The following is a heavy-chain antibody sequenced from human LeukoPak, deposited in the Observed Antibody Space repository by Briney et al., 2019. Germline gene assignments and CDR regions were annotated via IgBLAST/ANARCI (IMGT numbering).Heavy chain of an antibody. CDR1: GFTFSSYA. Sequence: GGSLRLSCAASGFTFSSYAMSWVRQAPGKGLEWVSAISGSGGSTYYADSVKGRLTVSRDNSRNMLYLEMNSLRAEVTAVYYCAKFQANYYDSSGYGCFDYWGQGVLVTVSS. D-gene: IGHD3-22*01. CDR3: AKFQANYYDSSGYGCFDY. CDR2: ISGSGGST. J-gene: IGHJ4*02. V-gene: IGHV3-23*01.